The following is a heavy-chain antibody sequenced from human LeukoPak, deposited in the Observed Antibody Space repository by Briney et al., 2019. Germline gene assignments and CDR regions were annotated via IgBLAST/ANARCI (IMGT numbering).Heavy chain of an antibody. CDR1: GYTFTSYD. V-gene: IGHV1-8*01. CDR2: MNPNSGNT. D-gene: IGHD3-3*01. J-gene: IGHJ6*02. CDR3: ARGPGWSGYYFYYYGMDV. Sequence: ASVKVSCKASGYTFTSYDINWVRQATGQGLEWMGWMNPNSGNTGYAQKFQGRVTMTRNTSISTAYMELSSLRSEDTAVYYCARGPGWSGYYFYYYGMDVWGQGTTVTVSS.